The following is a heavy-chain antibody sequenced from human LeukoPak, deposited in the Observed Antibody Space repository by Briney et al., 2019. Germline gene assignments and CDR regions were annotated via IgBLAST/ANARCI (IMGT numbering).Heavy chain of an antibody. J-gene: IGHJ4*02. CDR1: GGSISSYY. Sequence: SETLSLTCTVSGGSISSYYWSWIRQPPGKGLEWIGYIYYSGSTNYNPSLKSRVTISVDTSKNQFSLKLSSVTAADTAVYYCARREYQLLNYWGQGTLVTVSS. V-gene: IGHV4-59*01. CDR2: IYYSGST. D-gene: IGHD2-2*01. CDR3: ARREYQLLNY.